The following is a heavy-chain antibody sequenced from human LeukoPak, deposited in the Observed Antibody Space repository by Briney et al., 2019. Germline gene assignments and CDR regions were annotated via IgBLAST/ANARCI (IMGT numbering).Heavy chain of an antibody. CDR1: GFTFSNYN. Sequence: GGSLRLSCAASGFTFSNYNMNWVRQAPGKGLEWVSSISTSSSYIYYADSVKGRFTISRDNAKNSLYLQMNSLRAEDTAVYYCARDDKGLGDAFDVWGQGTMVTVSS. D-gene: IGHD3-16*01. CDR3: ARDDKGLGDAFDV. V-gene: IGHV3-21*01. J-gene: IGHJ3*01. CDR2: ISTSSSYI.